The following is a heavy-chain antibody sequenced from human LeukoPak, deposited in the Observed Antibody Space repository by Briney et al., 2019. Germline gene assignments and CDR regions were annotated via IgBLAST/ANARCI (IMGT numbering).Heavy chain of an antibody. Sequence: IPSETLSLTCTVSGGSISSSSYYWGWIRQPPGKGLEWIGSIYYSGSTYYNPSLKSRVTISVDTSKNQFSLKLSSVTAADTAVYYCARDLRCSGCLPSYYYGMDVWGQGTTVTVSS. V-gene: IGHV4-39*07. CDR1: GGSISSSSYY. CDR3: ARDLRCSGCLPSYYYGMDV. D-gene: IGHD6-19*01. CDR2: IYYSGST. J-gene: IGHJ6*02.